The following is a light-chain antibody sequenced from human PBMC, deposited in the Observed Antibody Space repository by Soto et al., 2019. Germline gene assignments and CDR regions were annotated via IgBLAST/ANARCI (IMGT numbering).Light chain of an antibody. CDR1: SSNIGSNF. Sequence: QSVLTQPPSASGTPGQRVTISCSGSSSNIGSNFVYWYQQLPGTAPKLLIYRNNHRPSGVPDRFSGSKSGTSASLAISGLRSEDEADYYCVAWDDSLNGPVVFGGGTKVTVL. CDR3: VAWDDSLNGPVV. V-gene: IGLV1-47*01. CDR2: RNN. J-gene: IGLJ2*01.